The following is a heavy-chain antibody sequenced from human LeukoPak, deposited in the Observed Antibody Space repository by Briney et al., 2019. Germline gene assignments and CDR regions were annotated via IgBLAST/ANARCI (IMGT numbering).Heavy chain of an antibody. V-gene: IGHV4-34*01. CDR2: INHSGST. CDR1: GGSFSGYY. J-gene: IGHJ4*02. Sequence: PSETLSLTCAVYGGSFSGYYWSWIRQPPGKGLEWIGEINHSGSTNYNPSLKSRVTISVDTSKNQFSLKLSSVTAADTAVYYCARGWKPPFFDYWGQGTLVTVSS. D-gene: IGHD1-1*01. CDR3: ARGWKPPFFDY.